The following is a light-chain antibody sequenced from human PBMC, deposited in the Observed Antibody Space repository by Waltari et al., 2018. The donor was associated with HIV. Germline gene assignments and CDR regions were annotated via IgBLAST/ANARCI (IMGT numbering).Light chain of an antibody. J-gene: IGLJ2*01. Sequence: QSALTQPASVSGSPGQSIPISCTGTSSDVGTSSLVSWYQHHPGKAPKLMIYEGNKRPSGVSNRFSGSKSGNTASLTISGLQAEDEADYYCSSYTSFSTVLFGGGTKLTVL. CDR2: EGN. CDR3: SSYTSFSTVL. V-gene: IGLV2-23*01. CDR1: SSDVGTSSL.